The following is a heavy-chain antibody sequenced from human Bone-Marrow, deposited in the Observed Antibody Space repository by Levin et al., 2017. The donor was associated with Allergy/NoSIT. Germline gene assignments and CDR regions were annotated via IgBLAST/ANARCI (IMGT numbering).Heavy chain of an antibody. V-gene: IGHV3-21*01. CDR2: ISSSSSYI. D-gene: IGHD1-26*01. CDR1: GFTFSSYS. CDR3: ARGRVGAPWDY. J-gene: IGHJ4*02. Sequence: ETLSLTCAASGFTFSSYSMNWVRQAPGKGLEWVSSISSSSSYIYYADSVKGRFTISRDNAKNSLYLQMNSLRAEDTAVYYCARGRVGAPWDYWGQGTLVTVSS.